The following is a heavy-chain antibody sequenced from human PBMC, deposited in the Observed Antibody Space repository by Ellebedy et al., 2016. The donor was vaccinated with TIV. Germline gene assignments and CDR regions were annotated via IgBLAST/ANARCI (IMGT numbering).Heavy chain of an antibody. CDR2: ISSSSSTI. CDR3: ARDRSEQWLVLVSYYYYGMDV. Sequence: PGGSLRLSCAASGFTFRNYNMNWVRQAPGKGLEWPSYISSSSSTIFYADSVKGRFTISRDNAKNSLYLQMNSLRAEDTAVYYCARDRSEQWLVLVSYYYYGMDVWGQGTTVTVSS. V-gene: IGHV3-48*01. D-gene: IGHD6-19*01. CDR1: GFTFRNYN. J-gene: IGHJ6*02.